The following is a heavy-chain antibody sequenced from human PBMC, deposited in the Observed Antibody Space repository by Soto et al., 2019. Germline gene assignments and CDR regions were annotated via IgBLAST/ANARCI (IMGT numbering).Heavy chain of an antibody. CDR1: GFTFSSYT. CDR3: AKPRGADRYYFDY. CDR2: ISSSGGST. Sequence: PGGSLRLSCAASGFTFSSYTMSWVRQGPGKGLEWVSGISSSGGSTVYADSVKGRFTISRDNSKNTLYLQINSLRAEDTAIYYCAKPRGADRYYFDYWGQGTLVTVSS. V-gene: IGHV3-23*01. J-gene: IGHJ4*02. D-gene: IGHD3-16*01.